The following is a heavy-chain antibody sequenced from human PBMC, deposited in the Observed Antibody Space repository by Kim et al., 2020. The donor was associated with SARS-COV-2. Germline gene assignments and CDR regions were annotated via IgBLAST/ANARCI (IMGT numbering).Heavy chain of an antibody. J-gene: IGHJ6*02. D-gene: IGHD4-17*01. CDR3: ARLDYRYYYYGMDV. V-gene: IGHV3-11*03. CDR2: ISSSSSYT. Sequence: GGSLRLSCAASGFTFSDYYMSWIRQAPGKGLEWVSYISSSSSYTNYADSVKGRFTISRDNAKNSLYLQMNSLRAEDTAVYYCARLDYRYYYYGMDVWGQGTTVTVSS. CDR1: GFTFSDYY.